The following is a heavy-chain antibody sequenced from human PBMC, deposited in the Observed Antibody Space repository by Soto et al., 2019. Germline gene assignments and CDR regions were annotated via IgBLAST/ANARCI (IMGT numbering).Heavy chain of an antibody. CDR3: VKDESINWYSGHFRH. J-gene: IGHJ1*01. V-gene: IGHV3-9*01. Sequence: EVQLVESGGGLVQPGRSLRLSCAASGFTFDDYAMHWDRQVPGKGLEWVSGINWNSGSIGYGDSVKGRFAISRDNAKNSLHLQMNSLSAEDTPFYFCVKDESINWYSGHFRHWGQGTLVTVSS. CDR1: GFTFDDYA. CDR2: INWNSGSI. D-gene: IGHD6-13*01.